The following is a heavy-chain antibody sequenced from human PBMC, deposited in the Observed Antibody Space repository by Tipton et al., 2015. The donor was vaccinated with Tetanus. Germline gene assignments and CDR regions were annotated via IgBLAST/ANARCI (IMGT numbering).Heavy chain of an antibody. V-gene: IGHV4-31*03. CDR2: IDYSGST. CDR3: ARGARNWGFKMWSFDS. J-gene: IGHJ3*02. Sequence: TLSLTCTVSGGSINSGAYYWSWIRLHPGKGLEWIGHIDYSGSTYFNPSLKSRVSISGDTSKRQLSLNLSSLTAADTAVYFCARGARNWGFKMWSFDSWGQGTMVTVSS. CDR1: GGSINSGAYY. D-gene: IGHD7-27*01.